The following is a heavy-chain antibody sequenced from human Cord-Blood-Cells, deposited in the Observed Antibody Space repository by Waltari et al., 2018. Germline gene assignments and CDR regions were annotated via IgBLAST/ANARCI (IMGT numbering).Heavy chain of an antibody. CDR1: GFTFSSYE. CDR3: ASYDFWSGYYAFDI. Sequence: EVQLVESGGGLVRPGGSLKLPCAASGFTFSSYEMNWVRQAPGTGLEWVSYISSSGSTIYYADSVKGRFTISRDNAKNSLYLQMNSLRAEDTAVYYCASYDFWSGYYAFDIWGQGTMVTVSS. CDR2: ISSSGSTI. V-gene: IGHV3-48*03. D-gene: IGHD3-3*01. J-gene: IGHJ3*02.